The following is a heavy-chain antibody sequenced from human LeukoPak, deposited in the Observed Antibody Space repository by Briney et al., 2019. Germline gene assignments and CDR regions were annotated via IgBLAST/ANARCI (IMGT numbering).Heavy chain of an antibody. J-gene: IGHJ4*02. Sequence: TGGSLRLSCAASGFTFSSYAMSWVRQAPGKGLEWVSAISGSGGSTYYADSVKGRFTISRDNAKNTLYLQMNSLRAEDTAVYYCARGWEGYFDYWGQGTLVTVSS. CDR3: ARGWEGYFDY. D-gene: IGHD6-19*01. V-gene: IGHV3-23*01. CDR2: ISGSGGST. CDR1: GFTFSSYA.